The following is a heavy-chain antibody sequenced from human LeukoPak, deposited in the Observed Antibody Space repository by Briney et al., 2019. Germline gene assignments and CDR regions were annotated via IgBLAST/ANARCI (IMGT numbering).Heavy chain of an antibody. D-gene: IGHD6-13*01. CDR3: ARDGAIYSSSWLTFDY. CDR2: IYSGGST. CDR1: GFTVSSNY. J-gene: IGHJ4*02. Sequence: PGGSLRLSCAASGFTVSSNYMSWVRQAPGKGLEWVSVIYSGGSTYYADSVKGRFTISRDNSKSTLYLQMNSLRAEDTAVYYCARDGAIYSSSWLTFDYWGQGTLVTVSS. V-gene: IGHV3-53*01.